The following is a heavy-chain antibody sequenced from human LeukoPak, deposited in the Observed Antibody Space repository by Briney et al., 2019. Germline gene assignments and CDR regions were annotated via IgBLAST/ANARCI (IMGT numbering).Heavy chain of an antibody. Sequence: ASVKVSCKASGYTFTSYGISWVRQAPGQGLEWMGWISGYNGNTNYAQKLQGRVTMTTDTSTSTAYMELRSLRSDDTAVYYCARRQTYYYDSSGSPGGGPYNWFDPWGQGTLVTVSS. J-gene: IGHJ5*02. V-gene: IGHV1-18*01. CDR2: ISGYNGNT. CDR1: GYTFTSYG. D-gene: IGHD3-22*01. CDR3: ARRQTYYYDSSGSPGGGPYNWFDP.